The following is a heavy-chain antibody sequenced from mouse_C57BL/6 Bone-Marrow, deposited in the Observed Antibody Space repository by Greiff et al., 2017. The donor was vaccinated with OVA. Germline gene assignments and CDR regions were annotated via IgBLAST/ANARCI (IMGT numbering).Heavy chain of an antibody. CDR3: ARDARGNYGFAY. CDR1: GFTFSDFY. J-gene: IGHJ3*01. D-gene: IGHD2-1*01. V-gene: IGHV7-1*01. CDR2: SRNKANDYTT. Sequence: EVKLMESGGGLVQSGRSLRLSCATSGFTFSDFYMEWVRQAPGKGLEWIAASRNKANDYTTEYSASVKGRFIVSRDTSQSILYLQMNALRAEDTAIYYCARDARGNYGFAYWGQGTLVTVSA.